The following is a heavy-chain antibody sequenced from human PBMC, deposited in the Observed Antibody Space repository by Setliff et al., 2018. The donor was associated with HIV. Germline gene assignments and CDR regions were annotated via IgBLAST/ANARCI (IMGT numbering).Heavy chain of an antibody. CDR3: AAGSGWRIEY. D-gene: IGHD6-19*01. CDR1: GFTFSGYT. CDR2: IKQDGSEK. V-gene: IGHV3-7*01. Sequence: PGGSLRLSCAASGFTFSGYTMNWVRQAPGKGPEWVANIKQDGSEKYYVDSVKGRFTISRDNPKNSLFLQMNSLRAEDTAVYYCAAGSGWRIEYWGQGILVTVSS. J-gene: IGHJ4*02.